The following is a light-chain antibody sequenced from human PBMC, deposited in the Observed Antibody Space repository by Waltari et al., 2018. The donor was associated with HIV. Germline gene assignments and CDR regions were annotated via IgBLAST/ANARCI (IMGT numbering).Light chain of an antibody. CDR2: DVS. CDR1: SSDVGGYNY. V-gene: IGLV2-14*03. CDR3: SSYTSSSTPV. Sequence: QSALTQPASVSGSPGQSITISCTGTSSDVGGYNYVSWYQQHPGKAPKLIIYDVSKRPSGVSNRFSYSKSGNAASLTISGFQAEDEADYYCSSYTSSSTPVFGGGTKVTVL. J-gene: IGLJ2*01.